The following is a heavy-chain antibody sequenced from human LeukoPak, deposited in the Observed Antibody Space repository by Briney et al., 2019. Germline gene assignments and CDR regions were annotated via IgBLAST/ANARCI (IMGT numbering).Heavy chain of an antibody. J-gene: IGHJ6*02. CDR2: INGGNGNT. Sequence: WASVKVSCKASGYNFTSYAMHWVRQAPGQRLEWMGWINGGNGNTRYSQKLQGRVTITRDTSANTVYMELSSLRSGDTAVYYCARDDWNYKFTIHSYYYGMDVWGQGTTVTVSS. V-gene: IGHV1-3*01. D-gene: IGHD1-7*01. CDR3: ARDDWNYKFTIHSYYYGMDV. CDR1: GYNFTSYA.